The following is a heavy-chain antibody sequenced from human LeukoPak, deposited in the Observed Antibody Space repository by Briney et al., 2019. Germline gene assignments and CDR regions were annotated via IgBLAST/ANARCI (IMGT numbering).Heavy chain of an antibody. J-gene: IGHJ4*02. CDR1: GGTFSSYA. CDR3: ARGVEMATDYFDY. Sequence: ASVKVSCKASGGTFSSYAISWVRQAPGQGLEWMGWISAYNGNTNYAQKLQGRVTVTTDTSTSTAYMELRSLRSDDTAVYYCARGVEMATDYFDYWGQGTLVTVSS. D-gene: IGHD5-24*01. V-gene: IGHV1-18*01. CDR2: ISAYNGNT.